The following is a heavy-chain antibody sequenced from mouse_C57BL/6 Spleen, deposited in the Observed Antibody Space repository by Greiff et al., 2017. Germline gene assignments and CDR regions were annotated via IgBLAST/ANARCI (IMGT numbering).Heavy chain of an antibody. CDR3: ARREGDYDWVAY. D-gene: IGHD2-4*01. Sequence: QVTLKESGPGILQSSQTLSLTCSFSGFSLSTSGMGVSWIRQPSGKGLEWLAHIYWDDDKRYNPSLKSRRTISKDTSRNQVFLKITSVDTADTATYYCARREGDYDWVAYWGQGTLVTVSA. CDR1: GFSLSTSGMG. V-gene: IGHV8-12*01. CDR2: IYWDDDK. J-gene: IGHJ3*01.